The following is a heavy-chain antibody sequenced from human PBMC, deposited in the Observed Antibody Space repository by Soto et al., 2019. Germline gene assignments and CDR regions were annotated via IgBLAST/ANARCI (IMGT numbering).Heavy chain of an antibody. J-gene: IGHJ4*02. CDR2: IYWDDDK. CDR1: GFSLTTTDMG. Sequence: QITLKESGPPLVRPAQTLTLTCAFSGFSLTTTDMGVAWTRQPPGKALEWLALIYWDDDKRYSPSLKNRLAISKDTSRNRVVLTITNMNPEDTGTYFCAHAGDYDLLSFDHWGPGTLVTVSS. CDR3: AHAGDYDLLSFDH. D-gene: IGHD4-17*01. V-gene: IGHV2-5*02.